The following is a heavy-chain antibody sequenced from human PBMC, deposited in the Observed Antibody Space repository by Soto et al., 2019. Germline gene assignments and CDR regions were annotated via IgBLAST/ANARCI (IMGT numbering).Heavy chain of an antibody. CDR2: ISSNGGST. Sequence: PGGSLRLSCSASGFTFSSYAMHWVRQAPGKGLEYVSAISSNGGSTYYADSGKGRFAISRDNSKNTLYLQMSSLRAEDTAVYYCARDEGIHPANVYYYYYYGMDVWGQGTTVTVSS. J-gene: IGHJ6*02. CDR3: ARDEGIHPANVYYYYYYGMDV. V-gene: IGHV3-64D*06. CDR1: GFTFSSYA. D-gene: IGHD3-10*01.